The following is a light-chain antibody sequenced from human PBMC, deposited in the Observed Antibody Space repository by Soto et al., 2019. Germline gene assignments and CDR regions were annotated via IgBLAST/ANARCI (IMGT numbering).Light chain of an antibody. CDR1: TSDVGSHNF. J-gene: IGLJ3*02. V-gene: IGLV2-14*01. Sequence: QSVLTQPASVSGSPGQSITISCTGXTSDVGSHNFVSWYQQLPGKAPKLLIYEVTNRPSGTSNRFSGSKSGNTASLTISGLQAEDEADYYCSSFTNSILVFGGGTKLTVL. CDR3: SSFTNSILV. CDR2: EVT.